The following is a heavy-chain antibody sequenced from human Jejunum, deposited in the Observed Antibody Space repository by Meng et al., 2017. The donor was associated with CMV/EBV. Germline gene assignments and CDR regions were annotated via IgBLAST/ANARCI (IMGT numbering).Heavy chain of an antibody. CDR2: IGSSGRTI. CDR1: GFTFSSYA. Sequence: SGFTFSSYAMNWVRQAPGKGLEWVSYIGSSGRTIYFADSVRGRFTISRDNAKNSLYLQMNSPTGEDTAMYYCARGGWRFSFGSFDYWGQGALVTVSS. V-gene: IGHV3-48*04. J-gene: IGHJ4*02. CDR3: ARGGWRFSFGSFDY. D-gene: IGHD5-18*01.